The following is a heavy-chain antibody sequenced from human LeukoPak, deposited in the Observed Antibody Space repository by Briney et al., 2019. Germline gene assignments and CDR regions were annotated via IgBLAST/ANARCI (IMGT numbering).Heavy chain of an antibody. D-gene: IGHD6-13*01. Sequence: GASVKVSCKASGYTFTSYGISWVRQAPGQGLEWMGWISAYNGNTNYAQKLQGRVTMTTDTSTSTAYMELRSLRSDDTAVYYCASGGSGWYPILYFDYWGQGTLVTVSS. V-gene: IGHV1-18*01. CDR3: ASGGSGWYPILYFDY. CDR1: GYTFTSYG. J-gene: IGHJ4*02. CDR2: ISAYNGNT.